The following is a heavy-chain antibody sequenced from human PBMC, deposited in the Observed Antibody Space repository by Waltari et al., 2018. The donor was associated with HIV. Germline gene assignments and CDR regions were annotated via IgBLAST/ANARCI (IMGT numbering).Heavy chain of an antibody. CDR1: SDAIKNDN. CDR2: ISYSGST. V-gene: IGHV4-59*01. J-gene: IGHJ4*02. CDR3: ARGRRWLQFHGHYYFDY. Sequence: QVQLQESGPGLVKPSETLSLTCNVPSDAIKNDNWNRIRQPPGKELEWIGYISYSGSTKYGPSLKSRVTMSLVSSKNQFSLKLRSVTAADTAVYFCARGRRWLQFHGHYYFDYWGQGTLVTVSS. D-gene: IGHD3-10*01.